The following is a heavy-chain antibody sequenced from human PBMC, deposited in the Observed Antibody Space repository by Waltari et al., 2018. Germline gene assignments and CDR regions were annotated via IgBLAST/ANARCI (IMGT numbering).Heavy chain of an antibody. Sequence: VQLVESGGGVVQPGGSLRLSCAASGFTFDDYTMHWVRQAPGKGLEWVSLISWDGGSTYYADSVKGRFTISRDNSKNSLYLQMNSLRTEDTALYYCAKVGIAVAEMYYFDYWGQGTLVTVSS. CDR1: GFTFDDYT. CDR2: ISWDGGST. J-gene: IGHJ4*02. V-gene: IGHV3-43*01. CDR3: AKVGIAVAEMYYFDY. D-gene: IGHD6-19*01.